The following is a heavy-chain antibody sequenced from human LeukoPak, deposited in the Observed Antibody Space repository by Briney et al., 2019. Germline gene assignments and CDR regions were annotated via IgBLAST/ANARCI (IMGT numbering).Heavy chain of an antibody. J-gene: IGHJ4*02. CDR1: GGSISSSNW. D-gene: IGHD3-22*01. V-gene: IGHV4-61*01. Sequence: SETLSLTCAVSGGSISSSNWWSWIRQPPGKGLEYIGYIYYSGSTNYNPSLRSRVTISVDTSKYQFSLKLSSVTAADTAVYYCARLDSSGYYSVAGWGQGTLVTVSS. CDR3: ARLDSSGYYSVAG. CDR2: IYYSGST.